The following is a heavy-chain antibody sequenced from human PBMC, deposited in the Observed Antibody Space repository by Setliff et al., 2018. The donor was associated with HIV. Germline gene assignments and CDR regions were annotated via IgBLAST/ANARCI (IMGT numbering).Heavy chain of an antibody. J-gene: IGHJ3*02. Sequence: ASVKVSCKAYGYSFSSYDINWVRQAAGQGLEWMGWMNPNSGNTGCAQKFQGRVTITMNTSISTAYMDLSSLRSEDTAVYYCARRKTHSGSFHDAFDIWGQGTMVTVS. CDR2: MNPNSGNT. CDR3: ARRKTHSGSFHDAFDI. V-gene: IGHV1-8*03. CDR1: GYSFSSYD. D-gene: IGHD1-26*01.